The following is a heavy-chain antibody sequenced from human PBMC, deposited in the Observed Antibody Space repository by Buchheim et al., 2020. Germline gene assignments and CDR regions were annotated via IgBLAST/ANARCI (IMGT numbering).Heavy chain of an antibody. CDR2: MKGDGRTS. V-gene: IGHV3-7*01. D-gene: IGHD6-13*01. CDR3: ARQSSFRFFDY. J-gene: IGHJ4*02. CDR1: GFTFSNYW. Sequence: EVQLLESGGGLVQPGGSLRLSCAASGFTFSNYWMSWVRQAPGKGLEWVADMKGDGRTSYYVDSVKGRFTISRDNAKNSLFLQMNSLRAEDTTVYYCARQSSFRFFDYWGQGTL.